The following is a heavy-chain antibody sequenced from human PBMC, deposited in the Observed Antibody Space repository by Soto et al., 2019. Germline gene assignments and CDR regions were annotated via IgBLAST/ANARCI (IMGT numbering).Heavy chain of an antibody. D-gene: IGHD3-9*01. Sequence: EVHLVESGGGLVQPGGSLRLSCVASGFTFSKYWFHWVRQAPGKGLMWVSRIDPYDTGITYADSVKGRFTISRDNARNTLYLQMDSLTAEDTAVYYCARDMTGADDYLGQGTLVTVSS. CDR2: IDPYDTGI. J-gene: IGHJ4*02. CDR1: GFTFSKYW. CDR3: ARDMTGADDY. V-gene: IGHV3-74*01.